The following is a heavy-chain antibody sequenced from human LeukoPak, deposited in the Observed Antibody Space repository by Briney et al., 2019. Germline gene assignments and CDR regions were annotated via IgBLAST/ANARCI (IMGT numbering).Heavy chain of an antibody. Sequence: GGSLRLSCAASGFTFSSYGMSWVRQAPGKGLEWVANIKQDGSEKYYLDSLEGRFTISSDDAKNSVYLQINWLRAEDSAVYYCARRGTIAVPVFWFDPWGQGSLVIVSS. CDR2: IKQDGSEK. CDR1: GFTFSSYG. V-gene: IGHV3-7*01. J-gene: IGHJ5*02. CDR3: ARRGTIAVPVFWFDP. D-gene: IGHD6-19*01.